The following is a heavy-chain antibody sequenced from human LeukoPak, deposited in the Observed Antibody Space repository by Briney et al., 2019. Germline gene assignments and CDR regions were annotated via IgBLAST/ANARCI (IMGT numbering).Heavy chain of an antibody. Sequence: GRSLRLSCAASGFTFSSYAMHWVRQAPGKGLEWVAFISYEGSNKYYADSVKGRFTISRDDSKNTVYLQMNSLRAEDTSVYFCARGGESSGYYYADYWGQGTLVTVSS. CDR3: ARGGESSGYYYADY. CDR1: GFTFSSYA. J-gene: IGHJ4*02. D-gene: IGHD3-22*01. V-gene: IGHV3-30*14. CDR2: ISYEGSNK.